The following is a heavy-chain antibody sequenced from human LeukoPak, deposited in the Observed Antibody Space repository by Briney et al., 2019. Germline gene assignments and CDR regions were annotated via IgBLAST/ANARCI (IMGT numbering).Heavy chain of an antibody. J-gene: IGHJ5*02. V-gene: IGHV1-8*01. Sequence: ASVKVSCKASGYTFTSYGISWVRQATGQGLEWMGWMNPNSGNTGYAQKFQGRVTMTRNTSISTAYMELSSLRSEDTAVYYCARDRSGSYFWFDPWGQGTLVTVSS. CDR1: GYTFTSYG. CDR2: MNPNSGNT. D-gene: IGHD1-26*01. CDR3: ARDRSGSYFWFDP.